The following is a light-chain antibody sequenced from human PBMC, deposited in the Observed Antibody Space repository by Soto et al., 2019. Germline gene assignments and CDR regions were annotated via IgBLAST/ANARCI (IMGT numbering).Light chain of an antibody. J-gene: IGKJ1*01. CDR3: QQTYSNPRT. CDR2: AAS. V-gene: IGKV1-39*01. Sequence: DIQMTQSPSSLSASVGDRVTITCRASQSIRTYLNWYQQKPGKAPKFLIYAASTLQSGVPSRFSGSGSGTDFTLTISNLQPEDFATYYCQQTYSNPRTFGQGTKVKIK. CDR1: QSIRTY.